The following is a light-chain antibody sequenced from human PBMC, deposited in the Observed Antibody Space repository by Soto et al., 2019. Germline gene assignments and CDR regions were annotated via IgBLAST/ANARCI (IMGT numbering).Light chain of an antibody. CDR3: CSYAGSRSPWV. CDR2: EGS. CDR1: SSDVGSYNL. J-gene: IGLJ3*02. V-gene: IGLV2-23*01. Sequence: QSVLTQPASVSGSPGQSITISCTGTSSDVGSYNLVSWYQQHPGKAPKLMIYEGSKRPSGVSNRFSGSKSGNTASLTISGLQAEDEADYYCCSYAGSRSPWVFGGGTKLTVL.